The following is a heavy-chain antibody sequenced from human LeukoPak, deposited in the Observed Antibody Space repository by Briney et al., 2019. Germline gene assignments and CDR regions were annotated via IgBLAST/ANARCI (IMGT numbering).Heavy chain of an antibody. CDR3: AKDVEKWATLHFFDY. J-gene: IGHJ4*02. CDR2: FSGSGVST. Sequence: GGSLRLSCLTSGFTLSTNAMSWVRQAPGKGLEWISGFSGSGVSTYYADTVKGRFTISRDDSTNTLYLQMNSLRGDDTAVYYCAKDVEKWATLHFFDYWGQGTLVTVSS. D-gene: IGHD1-26*01. CDR1: GFTLSTNA. V-gene: IGHV3-23*01.